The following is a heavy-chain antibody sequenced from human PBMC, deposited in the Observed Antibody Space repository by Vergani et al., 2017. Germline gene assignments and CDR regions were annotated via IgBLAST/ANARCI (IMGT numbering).Heavy chain of an antibody. Sequence: QVQLQESGPGLVKPSETLSLTCTVSGGSISSYYWSWIRQPPGKGLEWIGYIYYSGSTNYNPSLKSRVTISVDTSKNQFSLKLSSVTAADTAVYYCARGPRYLFDYWGQGTLVTVSS. CDR3: ARGPRYLFDY. D-gene: IGHD3-16*01. CDR2: IYYSGST. J-gene: IGHJ4*02. CDR1: GGSISSYY. V-gene: IGHV4-59*01.